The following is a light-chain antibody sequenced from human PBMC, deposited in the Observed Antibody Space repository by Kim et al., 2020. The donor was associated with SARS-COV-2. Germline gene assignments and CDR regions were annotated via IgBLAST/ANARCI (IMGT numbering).Light chain of an antibody. CDR1: SSDIGYYIY. CDR2: EAT. CDR3: ASFVGSNTYI. J-gene: IGLJ2*01. V-gene: IGLV2-14*01. Sequence: QSALTQPASVSGSPGQSITISCTGTSSDIGYYIYVSWFQQHPGKAPKVLIYEATHRPSGVPDRFSGSKSGNTASLTISGLQAEDEADYFCASFVGSNTYIFGGGTQLTVL.